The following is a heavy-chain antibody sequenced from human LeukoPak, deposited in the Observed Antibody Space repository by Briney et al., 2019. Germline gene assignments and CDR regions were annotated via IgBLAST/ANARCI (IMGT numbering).Heavy chain of an antibody. CDR1: GGSISSGDYY. Sequence: SETLSLTCTVSGGSISSGDYYWSWIRQPPGKGLEWIGYIYYSGSTYYNPSLKSRVTISVDTSKNQFSLKLSSVTAADTAVYYCARGYRLWGTLDYWGQGTLVTVSS. J-gene: IGHJ4*02. V-gene: IGHV4-30-4*01. D-gene: IGHD3-16*01. CDR2: IYYSGST. CDR3: ARGYRLWGTLDY.